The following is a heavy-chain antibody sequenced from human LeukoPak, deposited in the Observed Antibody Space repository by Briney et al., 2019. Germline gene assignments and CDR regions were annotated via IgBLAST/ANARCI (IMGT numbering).Heavy chain of an antibody. CDR2: IWYDGSNK. Sequence: GGSLRLSCAASGFTFSYYGMHWVRQAPGKGLEWVAVIWYDGSNKYYADSVKGRFTISRDNSKNTLYLQMNGLRAEDTAVYYCARVHFSSSPYFDYWGQGTLVTVSS. V-gene: IGHV3-33*01. D-gene: IGHD6-6*01. CDR1: GFTFSYYG. J-gene: IGHJ4*02. CDR3: ARVHFSSSPYFDY.